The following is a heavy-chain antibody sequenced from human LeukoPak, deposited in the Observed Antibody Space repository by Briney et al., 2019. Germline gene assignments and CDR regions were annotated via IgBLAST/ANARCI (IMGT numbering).Heavy chain of an antibody. CDR3: ARGLDDQGAFDI. CDR1: GFTFSDYY. V-gene: IGHV3-11*01. Sequence: KPGGSLRLSCAASGFTFSDYYMSWIRQAPGEGLEWVSYISSSGSAIYYADSVKGRFTISRDNAKNSLHLQMNSLRAEDTAVYYCARGLDDQGAFDIWGQGTMVTVSS. D-gene: IGHD1-1*01. J-gene: IGHJ3*02. CDR2: ISSSGSAI.